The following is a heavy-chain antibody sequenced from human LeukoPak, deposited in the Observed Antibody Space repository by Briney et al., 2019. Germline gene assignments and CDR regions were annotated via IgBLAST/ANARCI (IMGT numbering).Heavy chain of an antibody. D-gene: IGHD2-2*02. J-gene: IGHJ4*02. CDR2: ISSSSTTI. Sequence: PGGSLRLSCAASGFTFSSYSMNWVRQAPGKGLEWVSYISSSSTTINYADSVKGRFTISRDIAKNSLYLQMNSLRAEDTAVYYCARDKRYCTSSSCYTAIDYWGQGALVTVSS. CDR1: GFTFSSYS. CDR3: ARDKRYCTSSSCYTAIDY. V-gene: IGHV3-48*01.